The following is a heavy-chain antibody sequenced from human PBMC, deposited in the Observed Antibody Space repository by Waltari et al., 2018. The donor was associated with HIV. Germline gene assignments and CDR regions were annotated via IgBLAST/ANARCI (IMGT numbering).Heavy chain of an antibody. Sequence: EVQLLESGGGLVQPGGSLRLSCAASGFTFSSYAMNWVRQAPGKGLEWVSAISGSGGSTYYADSVKGRFTISRDNAKNTLYLQMNSLRAEDTAVYYCAKRGGSYPNWFDPWGQGTLVTVSS. V-gene: IGHV3-23*01. J-gene: IGHJ5*02. D-gene: IGHD1-26*01. CDR2: ISGSGGST. CDR3: AKRGGSYPNWFDP. CDR1: GFTFSSYA.